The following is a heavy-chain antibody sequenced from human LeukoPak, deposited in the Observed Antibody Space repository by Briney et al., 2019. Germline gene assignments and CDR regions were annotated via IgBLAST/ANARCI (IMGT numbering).Heavy chain of an antibody. D-gene: IGHD2-2*01. J-gene: IGHJ5*02. V-gene: IGHV3-7*01. CDR1: GFTFSIYW. CDR3: ARDDCSSISCYHNWFDP. CDR2: IKQDESEK. Sequence: SGGSLRLSCAASGFTFSIYWMRWVRQAPGKGLEGVANIKQDESEKYYVDSVKGRFTISRDNAKNSLYLQMNSLRAEDTAVYYCARDDCSSISCYHNWFDPWGQGTLVTVSS.